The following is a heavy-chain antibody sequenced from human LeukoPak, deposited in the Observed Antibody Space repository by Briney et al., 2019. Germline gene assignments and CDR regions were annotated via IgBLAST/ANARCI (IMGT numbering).Heavy chain of an antibody. V-gene: IGHV3-30-3*01. CDR3: ARDSDDSSGYGAPFFDY. CDR2: ISYDGSNK. CDR1: GFTFSSYA. Sequence: GGSLRLSCAASGFTFSSYAMHWVRQAPGKGLEWVAVISYDGSNKYYADSVKGRFTISSDNSKNTLYLQMNSLRAEDTAVYYCARDSDDSSGYGAPFFDYWGRGTLVTVSS. D-gene: IGHD3-22*01. J-gene: IGHJ4*02.